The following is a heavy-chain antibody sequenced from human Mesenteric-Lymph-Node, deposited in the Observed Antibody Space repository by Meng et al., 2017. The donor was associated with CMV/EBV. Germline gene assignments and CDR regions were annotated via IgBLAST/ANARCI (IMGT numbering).Heavy chain of an antibody. CDR2: IYYSGST. V-gene: IGHV4-39*07. Sequence: GSVGSSSFHWAWIRQPPGKGLEWIGTIYYSGSTYYNPSLKSRVTMSIDTSKNQFSLRVTSVTAADTAVYYCAREDSLVRGARGYFDYWGQGALVTVSS. CDR3: AREDSLVRGARGYFDY. D-gene: IGHD3-10*01. J-gene: IGHJ4*02. CDR1: GSVGSSSFH.